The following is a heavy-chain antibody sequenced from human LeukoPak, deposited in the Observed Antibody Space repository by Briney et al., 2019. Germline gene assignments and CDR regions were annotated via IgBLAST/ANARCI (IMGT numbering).Heavy chain of an antibody. CDR2: IYHSGST. D-gene: IGHD1-26*01. CDR1: GGSISSGGYS. J-gene: IGHJ3*02. Sequence: SETLSLTCAVSGGSISSGGYSWSWIRQPPGKGLEWIGYIYHSGSTYYNPSLKSRVTISVDTSKNQFSLKLSSVTAADTAVYYCARPRGEPLHDAFDTWGQGTMVTVSS. V-gene: IGHV4-30-2*01. CDR3: ARPRGEPLHDAFDT.